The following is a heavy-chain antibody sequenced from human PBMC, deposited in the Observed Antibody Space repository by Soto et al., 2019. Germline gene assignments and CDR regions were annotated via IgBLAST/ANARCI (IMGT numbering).Heavy chain of an antibody. D-gene: IGHD2-21*01. CDR2: MNPNSGNT. Sequence: ASVKVSCKASGYTFTSYDINWVRQATGQGLEWMGWMNPNSGNTGYAQKFQGRVTMTRNTSISTAYMELSSLRSEDTAVYYCARSGREVYSFYYYYYMDVWGKGTTVTVSS. J-gene: IGHJ6*03. CDR3: ARSGREVYSFYYYYYMDV. V-gene: IGHV1-8*01. CDR1: GYTFTSYD.